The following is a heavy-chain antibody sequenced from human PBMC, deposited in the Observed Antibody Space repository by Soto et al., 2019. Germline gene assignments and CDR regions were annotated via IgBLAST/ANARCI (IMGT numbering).Heavy chain of an antibody. J-gene: IGHJ6*03. CDR2: ISGSGGST. CDR1: GFTFSSYA. D-gene: IGHD4-4*01. V-gene: IGHV3-23*01. CDR3: AKDVDYSNPPGGYYYYYYMDV. Sequence: PGGSLRLSCAASGFTFSSYAMSWVRQAPGKGLEWVSAISGSGGSTYYADSVKGRFTISRDNSKNTLYLQMNSLRAEDTAVYYCAKDVDYSNPPGGYYYYYYMDVWGKGTTVTVSS.